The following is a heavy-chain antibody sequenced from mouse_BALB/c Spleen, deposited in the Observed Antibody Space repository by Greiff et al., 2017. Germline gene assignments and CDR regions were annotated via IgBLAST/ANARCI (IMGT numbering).Heavy chain of an antibody. CDR1: GYTFTSYW. Sequence: VQLQQPGAELVRPGASVKLSCKASGYTFTSYWINWVKQRPGQGLEWIGNIYPSDSYTNYNQKFKDKATLTVDKSSSTAYMQLSSPTSEDSAVYYCTRGEFFAYWGQGTLVTVSA. CDR3: TRGEFFAY. J-gene: IGHJ3*01. CDR2: IYPSDSYT. V-gene: IGHV1-69*02.